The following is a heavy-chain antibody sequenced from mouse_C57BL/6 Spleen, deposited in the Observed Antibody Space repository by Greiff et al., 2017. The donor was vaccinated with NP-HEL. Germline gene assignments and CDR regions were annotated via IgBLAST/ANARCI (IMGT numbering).Heavy chain of an antibody. J-gene: IGHJ2*01. Sequence: VQLQQSGAELARPGASVKMSCKASGYTITSYTMHWVKQRPGQGLEWIGYINPSSGYTKYNQKFKDKATLTADKSSSTAYMQLSSLTSEDSAVYYCARGGSLYYFDYWGQGTTLTVSS. CDR2: INPSSGYT. V-gene: IGHV1-4*01. CDR3: ARGGSLYYFDY. D-gene: IGHD1-1*01. CDR1: GYTITSYT.